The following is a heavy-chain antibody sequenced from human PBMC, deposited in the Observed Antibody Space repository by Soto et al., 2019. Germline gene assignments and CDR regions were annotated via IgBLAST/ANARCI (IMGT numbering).Heavy chain of an antibody. V-gene: IGHV1-69*01. D-gene: IGHD5-12*01. Sequence: QVQLVQSGAEVKKPGSSVKVSCKASGGTFSSYAISWVRQAPGQGLEWMGGIIPILGTANYTQKVQGRVTITADESTSTAYMELSSVRSEDTAVYYCARDDRGYSGYRWFDPWGQGTLVTVSS. CDR1: GGTFSSYA. J-gene: IGHJ5*02. CDR2: IIPILGTA. CDR3: ARDDRGYSGYRWFDP.